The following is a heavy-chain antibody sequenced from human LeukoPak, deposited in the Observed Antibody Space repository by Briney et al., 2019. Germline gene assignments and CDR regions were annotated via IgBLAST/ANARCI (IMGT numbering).Heavy chain of an antibody. CDR1: GGSISSYY. V-gene: IGHV4-59*08. CDR2: IYYSGST. D-gene: IGHD3-9*01. J-gene: IGHJ5*02. CDR3: ARRAGGILTARNYLAGWFDP. Sequence: SETLSLTCTVSGGSISSYYWSWIRQPPGKGLEWIGYIYYSGSTNYNPSLKSRVTISVDTSKNQFSLKLSSVTAADTAVYYCARRAGGILTARNYLAGWFDPWGQGTLVTVSS.